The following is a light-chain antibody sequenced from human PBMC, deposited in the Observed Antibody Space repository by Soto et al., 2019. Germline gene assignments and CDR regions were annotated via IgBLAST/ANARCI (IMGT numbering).Light chain of an antibody. CDR1: SSDVGGYNY. Sequence: QSALTQPPSASGSPGQSVTISCSGTSSDVGGYNYVSWYQQHPGKAPKRMIYEVTKRPSGVPDRFSGSKSGNTSSLTVSGLQAEDEADYYCSSYAGSRVFLVFGGGTKLTVL. CDR3: SSYAGSRVFLV. V-gene: IGLV2-8*01. CDR2: EVT. J-gene: IGLJ2*01.